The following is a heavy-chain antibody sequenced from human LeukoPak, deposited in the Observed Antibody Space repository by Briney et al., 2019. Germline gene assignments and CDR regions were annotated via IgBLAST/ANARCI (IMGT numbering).Heavy chain of an antibody. CDR3: ARDRSPSYSSSWYMGEDDAFDI. CDR1: GYTFTSYG. D-gene: IGHD6-13*01. CDR2: ISAYNGNT. V-gene: IGHV1-18*01. Sequence: GASVKVSCKASGYTFTSYGISWVRQAPGQGLEWMGWISAYNGNTNYAQKLQGRVTMTTDTSTSTACMELRSLRSDDTAVYYCARDRSPSYSSSWYMGEDDAFDIWGQGTMVTVSS. J-gene: IGHJ3*02.